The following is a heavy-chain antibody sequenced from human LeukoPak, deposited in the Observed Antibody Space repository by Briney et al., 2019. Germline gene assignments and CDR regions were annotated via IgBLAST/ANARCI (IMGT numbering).Heavy chain of an antibody. Sequence: PGGSLRLSCVASGFTFSSYEMNWVRQAPGKGLEWLSYIGSSDSTTHYADSVKGRFTISRDNAKNSLYLQMNSLRAEDTAVYYCARVWFGELSPYFDYWGQGTLVTVSS. V-gene: IGHV3-48*03. CDR2: IGSSDSTT. J-gene: IGHJ4*02. CDR3: ARVWFGELSPYFDY. CDR1: GFTFSSYE. D-gene: IGHD3-10*01.